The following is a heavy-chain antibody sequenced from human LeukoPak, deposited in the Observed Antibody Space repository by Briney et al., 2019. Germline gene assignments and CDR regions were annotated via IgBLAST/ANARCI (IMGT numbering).Heavy chain of an antibody. J-gene: IGHJ4*02. CDR2: IVSKTDGGTT. V-gene: IGHV3-15*04. D-gene: IGHD6-6*01. CDR1: GFTFSNAW. Sequence: KPGGSLRLSCAASGFTFSNAWMSWVRQAPGKGLEWVGRIVSKTDGGTTDYAAPVKGRFTISRDDSKNTLYLQMNSLKTEDTAVYYCTTGLIKKTHSSSPFDYWGQGTLVTVSS. CDR3: TTGLIKKTHSSSPFDY.